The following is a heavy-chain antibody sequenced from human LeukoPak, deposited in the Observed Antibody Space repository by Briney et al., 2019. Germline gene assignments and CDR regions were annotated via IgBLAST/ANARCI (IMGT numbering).Heavy chain of an antibody. J-gene: IGHJ4*02. D-gene: IGHD2-2*01. CDR2: IYSGGSGST. CDR1: GFTFSTYA. Sequence: GGSLRLSCAASGFTFSTYAMSWVRQAPGKGLEWVSVIYSGGSGSTYYADSVKGRFTISRDNSKNTLNLQMNSLRAEDTAVYYCAHRKATSWAHDYWGQGTLVTVSS. V-gene: IGHV3-23*03. CDR3: AHRKATSWAHDY.